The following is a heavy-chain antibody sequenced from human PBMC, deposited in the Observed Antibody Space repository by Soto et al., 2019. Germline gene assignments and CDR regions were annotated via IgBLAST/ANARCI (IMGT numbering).Heavy chain of an antibody. Sequence: EVQLVESGGGLIQPGGSLRLSCAVSGFTVSNNYMSWVRQAPGKGLEGVSVIYSGGYTAYGDSVKGRFTISRDNSKNTLYLQIKRLGAAAPAVYYWARQPGGGGYWGQGTLVTVSS. CDR2: IYSGGYT. J-gene: IGHJ4*02. V-gene: IGHV3-53*01. CDR1: GFTVSNNY. CDR3: ARQPGGGGY. D-gene: IGHD3-10*01.